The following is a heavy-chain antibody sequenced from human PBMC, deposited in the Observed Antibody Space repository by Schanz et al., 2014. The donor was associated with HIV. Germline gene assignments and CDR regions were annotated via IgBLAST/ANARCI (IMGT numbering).Heavy chain of an antibody. D-gene: IGHD6-19*01. CDR3: AKVAIHSSGWLPFDY. CDR2: IKLDGSEK. J-gene: IGHJ4*02. Sequence: EVQLLESGGGLEQPGGSLRLSCAASGFNFNNYAMTWVRQAPGKGLEWLANIKLDGSEKYYADSVKGRFTISRDNTKNSLYLQMNSLRAEDTAVYYCAKVAIHSSGWLPFDYWGQGTLVTVSS. V-gene: IGHV3-7*03. CDR1: GFNFNNYA.